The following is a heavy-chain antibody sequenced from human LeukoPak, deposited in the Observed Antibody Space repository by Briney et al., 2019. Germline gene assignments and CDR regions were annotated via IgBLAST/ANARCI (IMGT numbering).Heavy chain of an antibody. Sequence: GGSLRLSCAASGFTFDDYAMHWVRQAPGKGLEWVSGISWNSGSIGYADSVKGRFTISRGNAKNSLYLQMNSLRAEDMALYYCARDRYGDYSIDYWGQGTLVTVSS. CDR1: GFTFDDYA. CDR3: ARDRYGDYSIDY. CDR2: ISWNSGSI. D-gene: IGHD4-17*01. J-gene: IGHJ4*02. V-gene: IGHV3-9*03.